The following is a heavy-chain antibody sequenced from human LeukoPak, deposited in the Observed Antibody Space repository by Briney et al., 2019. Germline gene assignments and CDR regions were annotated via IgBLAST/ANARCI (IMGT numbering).Heavy chain of an antibody. J-gene: IGHJ6*03. CDR1: GGSISSYY. D-gene: IGHD3-3*01. CDR2: IYYSGST. V-gene: IGHV4-59*08. CDR3: ARAGVTIFGVVISVGWGNYYMDV. Sequence: SETLSLTCTVSGGSISSYYWSWIRQPPGKGLEWIGYIYYSGSTNYDPSLKSRVTISVDTSKNQFSLKLSSVTAADTAVYYCARAGVTIFGVVISVGWGNYYMDVWGKGTTVTVSS.